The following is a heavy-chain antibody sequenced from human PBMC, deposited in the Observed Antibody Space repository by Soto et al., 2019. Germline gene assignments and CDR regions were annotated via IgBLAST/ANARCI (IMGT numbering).Heavy chain of an antibody. CDR1: GFTFSSYA. D-gene: IGHD6-13*01. CDR3: TRRLIAAAGSDYYGMDV. J-gene: IGHJ6*02. Sequence: GGSLRLSCAASGFTFSSYAMHWVRQASGKGLEWVGRIRSKANSYATAYAASVKGRFTISRDDSKNTAYLQMNSLKTEDTAVYYCTRRLIAAAGSDYYGMDVWGQGTTVTVSS. CDR2: IRSKANSYAT. V-gene: IGHV3-73*01.